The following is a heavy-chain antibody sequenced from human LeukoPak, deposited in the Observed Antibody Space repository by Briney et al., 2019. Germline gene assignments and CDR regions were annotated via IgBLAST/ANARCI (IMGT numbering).Heavy chain of an antibody. Sequence: NPSETLSLTCTVSGGSISSSSYYWGWIRQPPGKGLEWIGSIYYSGSTYYNPSLKSRVTISVDTSKNQFSLKLSSVTAADTAVYYCARERAPYYYDSSGYLDWGQGTLVTVSS. CDR2: IYYSGST. CDR1: GGSISSSSYY. CDR3: ARERAPYYYDSSGYLD. V-gene: IGHV4-39*07. D-gene: IGHD3-22*01. J-gene: IGHJ4*02.